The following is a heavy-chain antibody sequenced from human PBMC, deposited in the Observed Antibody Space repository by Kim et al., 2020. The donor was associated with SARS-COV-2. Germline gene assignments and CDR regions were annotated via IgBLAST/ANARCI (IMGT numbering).Heavy chain of an antibody. CDR3: ACGYSSSWYADY. J-gene: IGHJ4*02. Sequence: IYAQKFQGSVTMTEDTSTDTAYMELSSLRSEDTAVYYCACGYSSSWYADYWGQGTLVTVSS. V-gene: IGHV1-24*01. D-gene: IGHD6-13*01.